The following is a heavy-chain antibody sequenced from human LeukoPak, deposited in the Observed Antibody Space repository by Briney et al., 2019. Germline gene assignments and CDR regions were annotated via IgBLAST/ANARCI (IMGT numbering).Heavy chain of an antibody. CDR3: ARGPGGRSGFHPLEDHYYYYYMDV. CDR2: INHSGST. Sequence: SETLSLTCAVYGGSFSGYYWSWIRQPPGKGLEWIGEINHSGSTNYNPSLKSRVTISVDTSKNQFSLKLSSVTAADTAVYYCARGPGGRSGFHPLEDHYYYYYMDVWGKGTTVTVSS. CDR1: GGSFSGYY. D-gene: IGHD3-22*01. J-gene: IGHJ6*03. V-gene: IGHV4-34*01.